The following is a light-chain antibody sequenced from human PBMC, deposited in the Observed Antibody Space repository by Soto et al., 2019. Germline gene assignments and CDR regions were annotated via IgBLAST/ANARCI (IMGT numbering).Light chain of an antibody. CDR3: QQYKIYPFT. CDR2: QPS. V-gene: IGKV1-5*03. J-gene: IGKJ3*01. CDR1: QSISTW. Sequence: DIQMTQSPSTLSASVGDRVTITCRASQSISTWLAWYQQKPGKAPKVLIYQPSVLKSGVPSRFIGGGSGTEFTLTISGLQPDDFANYYCQQYKIYPFTFGPGTKV.